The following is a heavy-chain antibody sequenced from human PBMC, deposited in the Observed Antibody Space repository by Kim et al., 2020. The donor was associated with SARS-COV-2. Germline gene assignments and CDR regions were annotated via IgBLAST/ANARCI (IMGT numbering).Heavy chain of an antibody. Sequence: SETLSLTCTVSGGSISSYYWSWIRQPPGKGLEWIGYIYYSGSTNYNPSLKSRVTISVDTSKNQFSRKLSSVTAADTAVYYCARMGIGVWGSYRHDAFDIWGQGTMVTVSS. V-gene: IGHV4-59*01. D-gene: IGHD3-16*02. CDR1: GGSISSYY. CDR2: IYYSGST. J-gene: IGHJ3*02. CDR3: ARMGIGVWGSYRHDAFDI.